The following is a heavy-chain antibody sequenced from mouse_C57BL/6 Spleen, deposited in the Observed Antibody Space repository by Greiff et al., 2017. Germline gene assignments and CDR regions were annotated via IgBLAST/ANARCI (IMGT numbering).Heavy chain of an antibody. D-gene: IGHD4-1*01. CDR2: IDPSDSET. V-gene: IGHV1-52*01. J-gene: IGHJ2*01. CDR1: GYTFTSYW. Sequence: QVQLQPGAELVRPGSSVKLSCKASGYTFTSYWMHWVKQRPIQGLEWIGNIDPSDSETHYNQKFKDKATLTVDKSSSTAYMQLSSLTSEDSAVYYCAREVGRFDYWGQGTTLTVSS. CDR3: AREVGRFDY.